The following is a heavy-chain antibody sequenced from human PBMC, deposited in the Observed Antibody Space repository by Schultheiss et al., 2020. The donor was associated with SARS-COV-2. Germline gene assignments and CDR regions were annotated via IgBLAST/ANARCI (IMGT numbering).Heavy chain of an antibody. CDR1: GFTFSSYE. D-gene: IGHD1-26*01. V-gene: IGHV3-21*01. Sequence: GESLKISCAASGFTFSSYEMNWVRQAPGKGLEWVSSISSSSSYTNYADSVKGRFTISRDNAKNSLYLQMSSLRAEDTAVYYCAQVGTTGSDFHYYGMDVWGRGTTVTVSS. CDR3: AQVGTTGSDFHYYGMDV. J-gene: IGHJ6*02. CDR2: ISSSSSYT.